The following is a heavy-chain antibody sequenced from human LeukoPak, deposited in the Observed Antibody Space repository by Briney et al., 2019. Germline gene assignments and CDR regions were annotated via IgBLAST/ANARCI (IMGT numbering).Heavy chain of an antibody. D-gene: IGHD3-10*01. CDR2: ISAYNGNT. J-gene: IGHJ4*02. CDR1: GYTFTSYG. CDR3: ARITMVRPPDDY. Sequence: ASVKVSCKASGYTFTSYGISWVRQAPGQGLEWMGWISAYNGNTNYAQKLQGRVTMTTDTSTSTAYMEPRSLRSDDTAVYYCARITMVRPPDDYWGQGTLVTVSS. V-gene: IGHV1-18*01.